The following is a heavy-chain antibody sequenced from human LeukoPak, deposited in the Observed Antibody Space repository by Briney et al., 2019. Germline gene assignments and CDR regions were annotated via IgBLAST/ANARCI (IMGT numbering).Heavy chain of an antibody. V-gene: IGHV3-66*02. CDR2: IYNGGTT. CDR3: AGGGEAARSLHY. D-gene: IGHD6-6*01. J-gene: IGHJ4*02. CDR1: GVTSNY. Sequence: GGSLRLSCAASGVTSNYFTWDRQAPGKGLEKVSVIYNGGTTYYAASVKGRFTTSRDNSKSTLFVYLQMNGLRTDDTAVYYCAGGGEAARSLHYWGQGTLVTVAS.